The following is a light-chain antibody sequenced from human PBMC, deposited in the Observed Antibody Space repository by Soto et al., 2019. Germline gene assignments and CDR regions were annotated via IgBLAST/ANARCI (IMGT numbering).Light chain of an antibody. CDR3: LQHFNFSWT. V-gene: IGKV1-6*01. CDR1: RDIGND. CDR2: AAS. J-gene: IGKJ1*01. Sequence: AIPMTQSPSSLSASVGDRVTITCRASRDIGNDLGWHQQKPGKAPKHLIFAASNLQSGVPSRFSGGGSGTDFTLTISSLQADDFATYYCLQHFNFSWTFGQGTKVE.